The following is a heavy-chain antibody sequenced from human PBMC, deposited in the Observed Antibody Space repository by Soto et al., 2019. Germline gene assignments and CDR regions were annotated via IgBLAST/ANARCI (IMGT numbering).Heavy chain of an antibody. Sequence: GGSLRLACAASGFTFSSYWMSWVRQAPGKGLEWVANIKQDGSEKYYVDSVKGRFTISRDNAKNSLYLQMNSLRAEDTAVYYCARQITVINYYYYGMDVWGQGTTVTVSS. J-gene: IGHJ6*02. CDR2: IKQDGSEK. D-gene: IGHD4-4*01. CDR1: GFTFSSYW. V-gene: IGHV3-7*01. CDR3: ARQITVINYYYYGMDV.